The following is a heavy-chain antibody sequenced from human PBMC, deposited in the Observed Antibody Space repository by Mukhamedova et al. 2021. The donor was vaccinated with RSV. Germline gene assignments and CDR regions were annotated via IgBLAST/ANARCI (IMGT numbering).Heavy chain of an antibody. V-gene: IGHV3-74*01. J-gene: IGHJ4*02. Sequence: AEYMGGRFTISRDNAQSTLYLQMNSLRPEDTAVYYCVRDGFGVRAFRYWVQGTLVTDSS. CDR3: VRDGFGVRAFRY. D-gene: IGHD2-8*01.